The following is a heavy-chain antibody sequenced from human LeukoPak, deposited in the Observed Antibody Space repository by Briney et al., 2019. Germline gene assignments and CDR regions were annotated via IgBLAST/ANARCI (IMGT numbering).Heavy chain of an antibody. Sequence: AASVKVSCKASGYTFTSYGISWVRQAPGQGLEWMGWISAYNGNTNYAQKLQGRVTMTTDTSTSTAYMELSSLRSEDTAVYYCARDYRIAAEYFQHWGQGTLVTVSS. V-gene: IGHV1-18*01. CDR3: ARDYRIAAEYFQH. CDR2: ISAYNGNT. CDR1: GYTFTSYG. J-gene: IGHJ1*01. D-gene: IGHD6-13*01.